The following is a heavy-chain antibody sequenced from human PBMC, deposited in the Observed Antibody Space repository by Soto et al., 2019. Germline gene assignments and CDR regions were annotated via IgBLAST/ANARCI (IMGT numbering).Heavy chain of an antibody. CDR3: VREGDYSDSNGFPLFDY. CDR2: IFDSGYT. D-gene: IGHD3-22*01. CDR1: GGSMSNYY. V-gene: IGHV4-4*07. Sequence: QVQLQESGPGLVKPSETLSLTCTVSGGSMSNYYWSWIRQPAGKGLEWIGRIFDSGYTNYNPSLKSRVILSVDTSKSQFSLKLSSVTAADTAVYYCVREGDYSDSNGFPLFDYWGQGTLVTVSS. J-gene: IGHJ4*02.